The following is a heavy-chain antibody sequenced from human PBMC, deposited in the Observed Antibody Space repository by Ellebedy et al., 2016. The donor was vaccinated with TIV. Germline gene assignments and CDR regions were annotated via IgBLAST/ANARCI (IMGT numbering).Heavy chain of an antibody. CDR1: GFTFSDYY. CDR3: ARDTGGGYYYYYGVDV. CDR2: ISSSGRTI. D-gene: IGHD3-16*01. J-gene: IGHJ6*02. V-gene: IGHV3-11*01. Sequence: GGSLRLSCAASGFTFSDYYMSWIRQAPGKGLEWVSYISSSGRTIYYADSVRGRFTISRDNAKNSLYRQMNSLRAEDTAVYYCARDTGGGYYYYYGVDVWGQGTTVTVSS.